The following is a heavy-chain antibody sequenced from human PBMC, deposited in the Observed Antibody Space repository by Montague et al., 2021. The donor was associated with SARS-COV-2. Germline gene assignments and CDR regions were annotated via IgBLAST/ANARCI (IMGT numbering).Heavy chain of an antibody. J-gene: IGHJ6*02. V-gene: IGHV4-59*01. D-gene: IGHD3-10*01. CDR3: EGEGLGRGYDYYGMDV. Sequence: SETLSLTCTVSGGSIRSYYWSWIRQHPGKGLEWIGYIYYSGSNNYYHSLKSRVTISVDTPKNQFFLKLSSVIAADTTVYYCEGEGLGRGYDYYGMDVWGQGTTVTVSS. CDR1: GGSIRSYY. CDR2: IYYSGSN.